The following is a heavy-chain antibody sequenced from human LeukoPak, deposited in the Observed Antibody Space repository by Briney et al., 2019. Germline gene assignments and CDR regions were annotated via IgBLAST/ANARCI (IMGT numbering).Heavy chain of an antibody. J-gene: IGHJ4*02. D-gene: IGHD6-13*01. CDR1: GFTFSSYG. CDR2: IRSKAFGGTT. V-gene: IGHV3-49*04. CDR3: TRGHSSSWYTGDY. Sequence: GGSLRLSCAASGFTFSSYGMSWVRQAPGKGLEWVGFIRSKAFGGTTDYAASVKGRFTISRDDSKSIAYLQMNSLKTEDTALYYCTRGHSSSWYTGDYWGQGTLVTVSS.